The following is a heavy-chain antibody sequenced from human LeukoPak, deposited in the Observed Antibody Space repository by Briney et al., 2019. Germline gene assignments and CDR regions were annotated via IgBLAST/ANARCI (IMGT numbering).Heavy chain of an antibody. CDR3: ARDLSGLDDYDILTVGAFDI. D-gene: IGHD3-9*01. Sequence: SETLSLTCAVYGGSFSGYYWSWIRQPPGKGLEWIGEINHSGSTNYNPSLKSRVTISVDTSKNQFSLKLSSVTAADTAVYYCARDLSGLDDYDILTVGAFDIWGQGTMVTVSS. CDR1: GGSFSGYY. V-gene: IGHV4-34*01. CDR2: INHSGST. J-gene: IGHJ3*02.